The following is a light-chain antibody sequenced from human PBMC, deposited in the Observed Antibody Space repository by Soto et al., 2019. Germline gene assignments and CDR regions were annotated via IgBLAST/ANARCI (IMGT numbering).Light chain of an antibody. J-gene: IGKJ4*01. V-gene: IGKV3-15*01. CDR3: QQYHKWSFT. CDR2: GAS. CDR1: QSVSSN. Sequence: EIVMTQSPATLSVSPGERVTLSCRASQSVSSNLAWYQQKPGQAPRLLIYGASSKASGIPARFSGSGSETDFTLTISSLQSEDFAVYYCQQYHKWSFTFGGVTTVEIK.